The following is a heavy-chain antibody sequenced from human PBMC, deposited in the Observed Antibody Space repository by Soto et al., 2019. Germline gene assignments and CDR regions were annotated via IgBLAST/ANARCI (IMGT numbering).Heavy chain of an antibody. CDR2: VSSSGTI. V-gene: IGHV3-48*02. CDR3: VRGSEATGSCPDY. D-gene: IGHD2-2*01. J-gene: IGHJ4*02. Sequence: GGSLRLSCAASGFTFSTYSMNWVRQTPGKGLDWVSYVSSSGTIYYADSVEGRFTISRDNAKNSLYLQMSSLRDGDTAVYYCVRGSEATGSCPDYWGQGTLVTVSS. CDR1: GFTFSTYS.